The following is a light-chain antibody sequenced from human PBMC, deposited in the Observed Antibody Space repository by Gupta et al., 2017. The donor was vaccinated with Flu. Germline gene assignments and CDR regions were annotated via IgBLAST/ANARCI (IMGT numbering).Light chain of an antibody. CDR2: KAS. CDR1: PSINTW. Sequence: LSILSASVGDRVTITCRASPSINTWLAWYQQKAGKAPTVLIYKASTLKSGVPSRFSGSGSGTEFTLTISGLQPDDFATYYCQQFHSYPFTFGQGTKVEI. CDR3: QQFHSYPFT. V-gene: IGKV1-5*03. J-gene: IGKJ2*01.